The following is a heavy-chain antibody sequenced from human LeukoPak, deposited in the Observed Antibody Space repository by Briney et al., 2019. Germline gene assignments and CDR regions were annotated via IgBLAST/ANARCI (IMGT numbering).Heavy chain of an antibody. V-gene: IGHV3-74*01. Sequence: GGSLRLSCAASGFTFSRSWMHWVRQAPGKGLVWVSRINDDGSTTSYADSVKGRFTISRDNAKNTLYLQMNSLRAEDTAVYYCARVRDYYDSSGSSYYMDVWGKGTTVTISS. CDR1: GFTFSRSW. CDR2: INDDGSTT. J-gene: IGHJ6*03. D-gene: IGHD3-22*01. CDR3: ARVRDYYDSSGSSYYMDV.